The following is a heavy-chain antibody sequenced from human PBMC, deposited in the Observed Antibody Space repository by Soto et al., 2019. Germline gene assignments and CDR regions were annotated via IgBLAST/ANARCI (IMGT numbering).Heavy chain of an antibody. D-gene: IGHD3-22*01. Sequence: SETLSLTCAVSAGSISSSNLWTWVRQSPGKGLEWIGEIHHSGSTNYNPSLKSRVTMSIDKSKNQFSLKLTSVTAADTADYYCARTSYYDSSGYYNMDVWGQGTKVTVSS. V-gene: IGHV4-4*02. CDR1: AGSISSSNL. CDR3: ARTSYYDSSGYYNMDV. CDR2: IHHSGST. J-gene: IGHJ6*02.